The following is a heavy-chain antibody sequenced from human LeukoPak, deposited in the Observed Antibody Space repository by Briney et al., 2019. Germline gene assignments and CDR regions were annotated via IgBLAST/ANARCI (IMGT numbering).Heavy chain of an antibody. V-gene: IGHV4-39*01. CDR1: GGSISSSSYY. D-gene: IGHD2-21*02. J-gene: IGHJ4*02. Sequence: SETLSLTCTVSGGSISSSSYYWGWIRQPPGKGLEWIGSIYYSGSTYYNPSLKSRVTISVDTSKNQFSLKLSSVTAADTAVYYCARRPRYCGGDCIGYWGQGTLVTVSS. CDR2: IYYSGST. CDR3: ARRPRYCGGDCIGY.